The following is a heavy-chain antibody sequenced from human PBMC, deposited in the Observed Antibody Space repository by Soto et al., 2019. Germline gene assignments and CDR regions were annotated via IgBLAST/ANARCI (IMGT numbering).Heavy chain of an antibody. Sequence: PSETLSLTCTVSGVSVNNRTYYWSWIRQPPGKRLEWIGYVYYSGTTNYNPSLKSRVSISVDTSKNQFSLSLSSVTAADTALYYCARTTAVPNTLRSRYYFDYWGQGTLVTVSS. CDR2: VYYSGTT. J-gene: IGHJ4*02. CDR1: GVSVNNRTYY. CDR3: ARTTAVPNTLRSRYYFDY. D-gene: IGHD4-17*01. V-gene: IGHV4-61*01.